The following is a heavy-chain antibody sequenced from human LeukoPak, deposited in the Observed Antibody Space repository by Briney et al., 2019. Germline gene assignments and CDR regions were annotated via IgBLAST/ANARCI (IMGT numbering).Heavy chain of an antibody. CDR2: ISGDGGST. Sequence: GGSLRLSCAASGFTFDDYAMHWVRQAPGKGLEWVSLISGDGGSTYYADSVKGRFTISRDNSKNSLYLQMNSLRTEDTALYYCAEDKGADGLDAFDIWGQGTMVTVSS. CDR1: GFTFDDYA. V-gene: IGHV3-43*02. CDR3: AEDKGADGLDAFDI. D-gene: IGHD3-16*01. J-gene: IGHJ3*02.